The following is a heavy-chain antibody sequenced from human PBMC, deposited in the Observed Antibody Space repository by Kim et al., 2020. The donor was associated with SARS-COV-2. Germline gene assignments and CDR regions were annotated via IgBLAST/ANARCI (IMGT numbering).Heavy chain of an antibody. CDR3: MRETECRVRYCYSGEVDY. J-gene: IGHJ4*01. CDR2: ITFDGNKE. CDR1: FFPFLFSV. Sequence: GGSLILSCSSSFFPFLFSVLPLFRQAPGTGLEWVAVITFDGNKEFYADSVKGRFTISRDNSKNPLWLQMNSVRAEDTALYYCMRETECRVRYCYSGEVDYWGQGTLVTVSS. V-gene: IGHV3-33*05. D-gene: IGHD2-15*01.